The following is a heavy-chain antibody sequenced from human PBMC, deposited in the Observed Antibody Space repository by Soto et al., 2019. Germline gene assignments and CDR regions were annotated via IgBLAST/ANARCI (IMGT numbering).Heavy chain of an antibody. CDR3: ARGLFYGDYGTPYNWFDP. CDR1: GFTFTSNY. Sequence: ASVKVSCKASGFTFTSNYMHWVRQAPGQGLEWMGIINPSGGSTSYAQKFQGRVTTTRDTSTSTVYMELSSLRSEDTAVYYCARGLFYGDYGTPYNWFDPWGQGTLVTVSS. D-gene: IGHD4-17*01. J-gene: IGHJ5*02. CDR2: INPSGGST. V-gene: IGHV1-46*03.